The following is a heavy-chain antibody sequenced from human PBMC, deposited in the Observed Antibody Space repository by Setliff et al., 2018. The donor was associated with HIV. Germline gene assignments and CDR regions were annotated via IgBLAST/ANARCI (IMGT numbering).Heavy chain of an antibody. Sequence: PSETLSLTCTVSGAFISSGTFYWGWIRQPPGKGLEWLGSVYYSGSTQYNPSFKSRVTISTDTFKTRFSLKVTSVTAADTAVYYCARGTDNGDAFQTWGQGTLVTVSS. CDR3: ARGTDNGDAFQT. CDR1: GAFISSGTFY. J-gene: IGHJ3*02. CDR2: VYYSGST. D-gene: IGHD2-8*01. V-gene: IGHV4-39*07.